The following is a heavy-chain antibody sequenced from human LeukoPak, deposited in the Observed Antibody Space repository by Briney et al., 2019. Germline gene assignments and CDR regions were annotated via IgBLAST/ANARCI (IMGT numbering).Heavy chain of an antibody. D-gene: IGHD1-7*01. CDR1: GFSLRSYE. CDR3: TRDDSGNYDGSFDI. J-gene: IGHJ3*02. V-gene: IGHV3-48*03. Sequence: GGSLRLSCVVSGFSLRSYEMNWARQPPGKGLEWVSYISSSGGTIYYADSVKGRFTISRDTAKNSLYLQMNSLRGEDTAVYYCTRDDSGNYDGSFDIWGQGTMVTVSS. CDR2: ISSSGGTI.